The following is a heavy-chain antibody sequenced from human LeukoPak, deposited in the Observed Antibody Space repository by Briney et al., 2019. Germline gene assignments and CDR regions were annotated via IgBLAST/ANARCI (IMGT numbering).Heavy chain of an antibody. CDR2: INAGNGNT. Sequence: ASVKVSCKASGYTFTSYAMHWVRQAPGQRLEWMGWINAGNGNTKYSQKFQGRVTITADESTSTAYMELSSLRSEDTAVYYCARGLPRLRFFSAWFDYWGQGTLVTASS. V-gene: IGHV1-3*01. CDR3: ARGLPRLRFFSAWFDY. J-gene: IGHJ4*02. CDR1: GYTFTSYA. D-gene: IGHD3-3*01.